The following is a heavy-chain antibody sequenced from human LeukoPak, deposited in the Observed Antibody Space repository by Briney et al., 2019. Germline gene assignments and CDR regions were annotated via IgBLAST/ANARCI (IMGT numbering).Heavy chain of an antibody. CDR2: IYYSGST. V-gene: IGHV4-59*01. CDR1: GGSISSYY. CDR3: ARVTLGTRYTDYYFDY. Sequence: SETLSLTCTVSGGSISSYYWSWIRQPPGKGLEWIGYIYYSGSTNYNPSLKSRVTISVDTSKNQFSLKLSSVTAADTAVYYCARVTLGTRYTDYYFDYWGLGTLVTVSS. D-gene: IGHD1-1*01. J-gene: IGHJ4*02.